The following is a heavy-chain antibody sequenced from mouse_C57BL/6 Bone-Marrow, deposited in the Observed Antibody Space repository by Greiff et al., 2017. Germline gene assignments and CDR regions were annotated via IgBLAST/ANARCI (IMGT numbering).Heavy chain of an antibody. CDR3: AREIYYYYVDY. D-gene: IGHD1-1*01. Sequence: QVQLKESGPELVKPGASVKISCKASGYAFSSSWMNWVKQRPGQGLEWIGRIYPGDGDTNYNGKFKGKATLTADKSSSTAYMQLSSLTSEDSAVYFYAREIYYYYVDYWGQGTTLTVSS. CDR1: GYAFSSSW. CDR2: IYPGDGDT. V-gene: IGHV1-82*01. J-gene: IGHJ2*01.